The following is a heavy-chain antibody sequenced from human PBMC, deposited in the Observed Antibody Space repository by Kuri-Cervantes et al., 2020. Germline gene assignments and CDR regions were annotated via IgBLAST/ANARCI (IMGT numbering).Heavy chain of an antibody. CDR2: ISYDGSNK. CDR1: GFTFSSYA. D-gene: IGHD3-22*01. CDR3: ARERHGSGYYPYYYYGMDV. Sequence: GGSLRLSCAASGFTFSSYAMHWVRQAPGKGLEWVAVISYDGSNKYYADSVKGRFTISRDNSKNTLYLQMNSLRAEDTAVYYCARERHGSGYYPYYYYGMDVWGQGTTVTVSS. V-gene: IGHV3-30*14. J-gene: IGHJ6*02.